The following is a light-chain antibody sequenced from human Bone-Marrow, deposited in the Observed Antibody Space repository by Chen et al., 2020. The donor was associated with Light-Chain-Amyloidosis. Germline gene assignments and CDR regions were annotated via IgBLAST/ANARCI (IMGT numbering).Light chain of an antibody. CDR1: SGSIATNY. CDR3: QSYQGSSQGV. Sequence: NFMLTQPHSVSESPGKTVIISCTRSSGSIATNYVQWYPQRPGSSPTTVIYEDDQRPSGVPDRFSCSIDRSSDSASRTISGLKTEDEADYYCQSYQGSSQGVFGGGTKLTVL. CDR2: EDD. J-gene: IGLJ3*02. V-gene: IGLV6-57*01.